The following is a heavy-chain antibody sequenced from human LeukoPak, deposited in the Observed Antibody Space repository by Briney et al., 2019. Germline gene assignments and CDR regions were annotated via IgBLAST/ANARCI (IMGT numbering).Heavy chain of an antibody. J-gene: IGHJ4*02. CDR1: GYTFTGYY. V-gene: IGHV1-2*02. Sequence: ASVKVSCKASGYTFTGYYMHWVRQAPGQGLEWMGWINPNSGGTNYAQKFQGRVTMTRDTSISTAYMVLSRLRSDDTAVYYCARDPPNYDFWSGYYLDYWGQGTLVTVSS. D-gene: IGHD3-3*01. CDR3: ARDPPNYDFWSGYYLDY. CDR2: INPNSGGT.